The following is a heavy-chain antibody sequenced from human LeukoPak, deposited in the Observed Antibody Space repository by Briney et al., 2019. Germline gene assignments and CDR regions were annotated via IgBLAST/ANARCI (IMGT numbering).Heavy chain of an antibody. CDR2: IYYSGST. CDR3: ARHLAVAGTGDY. V-gene: IGHV4-39*01. Sequence: SETLSLTXTVSGGSISSSSYYWGWICQPPGKGLQWIGSIYYSGSTYYNPSLKSRVTISVDTSKNQFSLKLSSVTAADTAVYYCARHLAVAGTGDYWGQGTLVTVSS. J-gene: IGHJ4*02. D-gene: IGHD6-19*01. CDR1: GGSISSSSYY.